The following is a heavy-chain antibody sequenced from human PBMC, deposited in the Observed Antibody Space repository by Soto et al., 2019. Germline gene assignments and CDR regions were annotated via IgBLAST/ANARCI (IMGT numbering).Heavy chain of an antibody. CDR1: GYSISSGYD. J-gene: IGHJ4*02. Sequence: SETLSLTCDVSGYSISSGYDWGWIRQPPGKGLEWIGGVYHSGSTNYNPSLKSRVTISVDTSKNQFSLKLSSVTAADTAVYYCARVPYNRYCSGGSCSEDLVDYWGQGTLVTVSS. CDR3: ARVPYNRYCSGGSCSEDLVDY. D-gene: IGHD2-15*01. CDR2: VYHSGST. V-gene: IGHV4-38-2*01.